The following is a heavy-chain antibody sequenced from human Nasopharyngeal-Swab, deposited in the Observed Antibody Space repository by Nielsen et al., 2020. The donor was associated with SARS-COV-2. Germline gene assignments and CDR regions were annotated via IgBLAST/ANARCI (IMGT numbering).Heavy chain of an antibody. CDR1: GGYISSSNW. D-gene: IGHD5-24*01. Sequence: SQTLSLTCGVSGGYISSSNWWSGVRQSPGKGLEWIGEIYRSGSNNYNPSLKSRVTISVDKSKNQFSLQLTSVTAADTAVYYCARREWLQFDYWGPGTLVTVSS. V-gene: IGHV4-4*02. CDR2: IYRSGSN. J-gene: IGHJ4*02. CDR3: ARREWLQFDY.